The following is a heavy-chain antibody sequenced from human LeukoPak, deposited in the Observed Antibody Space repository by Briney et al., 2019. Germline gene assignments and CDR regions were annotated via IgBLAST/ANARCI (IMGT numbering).Heavy chain of an antibody. V-gene: IGHV1-69*13. Sequence: SVKVSCKASGGTFSSYAISWVRQAPGQGLEWMGGIIPIFGTANYAQKFQGRVTITADESTSTAYMELSGLRSEDTAVYYCARAVVPAATPDAFDIWGQGTMVTVSS. J-gene: IGHJ3*02. CDR2: IIPIFGTA. CDR3: ARAVVPAATPDAFDI. CDR1: GGTFSSYA. D-gene: IGHD2-2*02.